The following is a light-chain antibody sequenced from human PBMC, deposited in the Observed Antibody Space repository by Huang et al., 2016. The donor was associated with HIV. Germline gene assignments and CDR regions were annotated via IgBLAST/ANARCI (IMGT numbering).Light chain of an antibody. J-gene: IGKJ1*01. CDR3: QQYKKWPPWT. Sequence: EIVMTQSPATLSVSLGESATLCCRACQSVGTDLAWYQQKPGQPPRLLIYCASTRATGSHARFSGSGCWTEDTLTISSLQSEDFAVYFCQQYKKWPPWTFGQGTKVEIK. CDR2: CAS. CDR1: QSVGTD. V-gene: IGKV3-15*01.